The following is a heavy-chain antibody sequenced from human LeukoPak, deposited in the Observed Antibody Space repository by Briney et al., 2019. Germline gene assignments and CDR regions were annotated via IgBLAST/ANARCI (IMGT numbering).Heavy chain of an antibody. J-gene: IGHJ6*04. V-gene: IGHV3-33*01. Sequence: GGSLRLSCAASGFTFSSYGMHWVRQTPGKGLEWVAVIWYDGSNKYYADSVKGRFTISRDNAKNSLYLQMNSLRAEDTAVYYCARNYDILTGTSYYYYGMDVWGKGTTVTVSS. D-gene: IGHD3-9*01. CDR1: GFTFSSYG. CDR3: ARNYDILTGTSYYYYGMDV. CDR2: IWYDGSNK.